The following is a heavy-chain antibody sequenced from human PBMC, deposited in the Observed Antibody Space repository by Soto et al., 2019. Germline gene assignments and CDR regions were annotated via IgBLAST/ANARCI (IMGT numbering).Heavy chain of an antibody. V-gene: IGHV3-23*01. CDR3: AKDWVYSSGQTINDY. D-gene: IGHD6-19*01. J-gene: IGHJ4*02. CDR2: ISGSGGST. CDR1: GFTFSSYA. Sequence: GGSLRLSCAASGFTFSSYAMSWVRQAPGKGLEWVSAISGSGGSTYYADSVKGRFTISRDNSKNTLYLQMNSLRAEDTAVYYCAKDWVYSSGQTINDYWGQGTLVTVSS.